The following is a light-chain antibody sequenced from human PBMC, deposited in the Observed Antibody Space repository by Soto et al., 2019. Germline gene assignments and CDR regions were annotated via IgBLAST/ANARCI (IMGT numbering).Light chain of an antibody. CDR3: ATWDVSLNGYV. V-gene: IGLV1-44*01. CDR2: SYN. Sequence: QSVLTQPPSASATPGQRVTISCSGSDSNIGTNGVSWYQHLSGTAPQLLVVSYNQRPSGVPDRFSGSKSGTSASLAISGLQSEDEADYFCATWDVSLNGYVFGTGTKVTVL. J-gene: IGLJ1*01. CDR1: DSNIGTNG.